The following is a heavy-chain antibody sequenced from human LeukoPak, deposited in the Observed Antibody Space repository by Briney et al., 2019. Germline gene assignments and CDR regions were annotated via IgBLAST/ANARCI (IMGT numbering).Heavy chain of an antibody. Sequence: PWGSLRLSCAASGFTFSDYYMSWIRQAPGKGLEWVSYISSSSSYTNYADSVKGRFTISRDNAKNSLYLQVNSLRAEDTAVYYCARELLAVAGTRGQGTLVTVSS. V-gene: IGHV3-11*06. D-gene: IGHD6-19*01. CDR2: ISSSSSYT. CDR1: GFTFSDYY. CDR3: ARELLAVAGT. J-gene: IGHJ4*02.